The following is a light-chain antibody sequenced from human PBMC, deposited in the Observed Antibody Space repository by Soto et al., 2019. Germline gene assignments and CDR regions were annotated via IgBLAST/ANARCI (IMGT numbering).Light chain of an antibody. V-gene: IGKV3-11*01. CDR2: EAS. Sequence: EIVLTQSPATLSLSPGERATLSCRASQSISSHLAWYQQKPGQAPRLLIHEASNRATGIPARFSGSGSGTDFTLTISSLEPEDCAVYYCQQRSDWPITFGQGTRMEIK. CDR1: QSISSH. J-gene: IGKJ5*01. CDR3: QQRSDWPIT.